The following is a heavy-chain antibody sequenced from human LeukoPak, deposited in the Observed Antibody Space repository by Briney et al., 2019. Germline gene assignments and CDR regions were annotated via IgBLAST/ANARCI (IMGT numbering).Heavy chain of an antibody. CDR1: GYSFTSYS. CDR2: TSAYNDNP. V-gene: IGHV1-18*01. Sequence: ASVKVSCKASGYSFTSYSVTWVRQAPGQGLEWMGWTSAYNDNPNYSQKFQGRVTMTTDTSTSTAYMELRSLSSDDTAVYYCARGPYYYYYMDVWGKGTTVTVSS. CDR3: ARGPYYYYYMDV. J-gene: IGHJ6*03.